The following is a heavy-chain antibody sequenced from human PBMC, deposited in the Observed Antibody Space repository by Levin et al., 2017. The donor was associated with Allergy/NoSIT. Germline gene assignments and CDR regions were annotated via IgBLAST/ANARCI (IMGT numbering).Heavy chain of an antibody. Sequence: GESLKISCAASGFSVYDYWMSWVRQTPGKGLEWVANIKQHGSETYQLDAVKGRFTISRDKAKNSLYLQMNGLRVEDTAVYYCARGHYGDYGAFAYWGQGILVTVSS. CDR1: GFSVYDYW. CDR3: ARGHYGDYGAFAY. V-gene: IGHV3-7*03. D-gene: IGHD4-17*01. J-gene: IGHJ4*02. CDR2: IKQHGSET.